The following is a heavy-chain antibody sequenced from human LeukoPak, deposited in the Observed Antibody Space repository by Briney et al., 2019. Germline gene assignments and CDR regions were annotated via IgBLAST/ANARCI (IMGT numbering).Heavy chain of an antibody. CDR1: GFTFSSYS. Sequence: GGSLRLSCAASGFTFSSYSMNWVRQAPGKGLEWVSSISSSSTYIHYADSVKGRFTISRDNAKKSLYLQMNSLRAEDMALYYCAKDLYSSSRSPYFDYWGRGTLVTVSS. CDR2: ISSSSTYI. CDR3: AKDLYSSSRSPYFDY. J-gene: IGHJ4*02. V-gene: IGHV3-21*04. D-gene: IGHD6-6*01.